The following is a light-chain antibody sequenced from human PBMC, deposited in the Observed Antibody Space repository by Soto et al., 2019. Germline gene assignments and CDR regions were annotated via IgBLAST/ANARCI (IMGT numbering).Light chain of an antibody. CDR2: VNNNGSH. V-gene: IGLV4-69*01. J-gene: IGLJ7*01. CDR3: QTWGTGPAV. Sequence: QLVLTQSPSASASLGASVKLTCTLSSGHSSYAIAWHQQQPEKGPRDLMKVNNNGSHSKGDGTSDRFSGSSPGTERYLTISSLQSEYESDYYCQTWGTGPAVFGGGTQLTVL. CDR1: SGHSSYA.